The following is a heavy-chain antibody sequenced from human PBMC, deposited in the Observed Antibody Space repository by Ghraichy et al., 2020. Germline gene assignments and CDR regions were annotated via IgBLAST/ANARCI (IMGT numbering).Heavy chain of an antibody. Sequence: SLNISCAASGFTFDDYAMHWVRQAPGKGLEWVSGISWNSGSIGYADSVKGRFTISRDNAKNSLYLQMNSLRAEDTALYYCAKGTMPDYIAVAGTRYHYYFYGMDVWGQGTTVTVSS. CDR2: ISWNSGSI. V-gene: IGHV3-9*01. D-gene: IGHD6-19*01. J-gene: IGHJ6*02. CDR3: AKGTMPDYIAVAGTRYHYYFYGMDV. CDR1: GFTFDDYA.